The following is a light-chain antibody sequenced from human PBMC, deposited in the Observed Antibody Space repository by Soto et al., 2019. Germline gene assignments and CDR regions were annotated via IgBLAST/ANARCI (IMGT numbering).Light chain of an antibody. V-gene: IGKV3D-20*01. CDR3: QQYGSPT. Sequence: EIVLTQSPATLSVSPGERATLSCRASQSVSSSYLAWYQQKPGLAPRLLIYDASSRATGIPDRFSGSGSGTDFTLTISRLEPEDFAVYYCQQYGSPTFGQGTRLEIK. J-gene: IGKJ5*01. CDR2: DAS. CDR1: QSVSSSY.